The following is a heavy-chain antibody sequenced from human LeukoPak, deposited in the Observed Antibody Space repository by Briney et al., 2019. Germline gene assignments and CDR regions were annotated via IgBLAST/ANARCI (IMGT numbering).Heavy chain of an antibody. J-gene: IGHJ3*02. CDR2: ISYSGST. Sequence: PSETLSLTCTVSGGSISSYYWSWIRQPPGKGLGWIGYISYSGSTNFNPSLKSRVTISVDTSKNQFSLKLSSVTAADTAVYYCARVGGIYDYVWGSYRHDPFDIWGQGTMVTVSS. D-gene: IGHD3-16*02. CDR1: GGSISSYY. CDR3: ARVGGIYDYVWGSYRHDPFDI. V-gene: IGHV4-59*01.